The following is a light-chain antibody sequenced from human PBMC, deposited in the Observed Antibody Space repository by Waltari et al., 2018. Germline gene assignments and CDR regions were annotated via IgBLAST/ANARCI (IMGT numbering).Light chain of an antibody. CDR2: DSS. CDR3: QHRSVWPRT. J-gene: IGKJ4*01. Sequence: VVLTQSPATLSLFPGERATLSCRASQSVRSCLVWYQQKPGQAPRLLIYDSSNRATGIPVRVSGSGSGTDFTLTISSVEPEDSAVYYCQHRSVWPRTFGGGTKVEIK. CDR1: QSVRSC. V-gene: IGKV3-11*01.